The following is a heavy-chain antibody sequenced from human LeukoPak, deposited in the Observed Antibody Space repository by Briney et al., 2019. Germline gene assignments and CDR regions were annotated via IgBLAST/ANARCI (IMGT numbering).Heavy chain of an antibody. CDR3: ARGLYFDV. CDR2: ISSDNSVL. CDR1: GFTFRDYS. V-gene: IGHV3-48*02. J-gene: IGHJ3*01. Sequence: GGSLRLSCAGSGFTFRDYSMNWVRQAPGTGLEWVSYISSDNSVLYYANSVRGRFTISRDSAKNSLYLQMNSLGDEDTAIYYCARGLYFDVWGQGTMVTVSS. D-gene: IGHD2-15*01.